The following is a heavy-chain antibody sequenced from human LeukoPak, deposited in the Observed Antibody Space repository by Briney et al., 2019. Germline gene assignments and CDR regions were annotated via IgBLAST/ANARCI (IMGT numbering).Heavy chain of an antibody. CDR3: VRNFPYSKLDY. D-gene: IGHD6-13*01. V-gene: IGHV4-34*01. CDR2: IDHSGST. Sequence: SETLSLTCAVSGGSFSSYYWSWIRQPPGKGLEWIGEIDHSGSTNYNPSLKSRVTISVDTSKSQFSLQLGSVTAADTAVYYCVRNFPYSKLDYWGQGTLVTVSS. J-gene: IGHJ4*02. CDR1: GGSFSSYY.